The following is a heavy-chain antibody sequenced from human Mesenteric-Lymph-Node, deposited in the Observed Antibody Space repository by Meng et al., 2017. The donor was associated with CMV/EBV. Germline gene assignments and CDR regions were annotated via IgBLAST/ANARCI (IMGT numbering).Heavy chain of an antibody. Sequence: SETLSLTCTVSGVSIGSTTYYWGWIRQSPGKGLEWIGSVYYTGSTYYNPSLNSRVSISVDTSKNQFSLKLSSVTAADTAVYYCGAGDLEFDYWGQGTLVTVSS. V-gene: IGHV4-39*07. CDR2: VYYTGST. CDR1: GVSIGSTTYY. D-gene: IGHD3-10*01. J-gene: IGHJ4*02. CDR3: GAGDLEFDY.